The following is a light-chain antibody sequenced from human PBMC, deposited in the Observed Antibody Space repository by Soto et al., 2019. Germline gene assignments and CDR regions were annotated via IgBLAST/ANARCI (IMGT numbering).Light chain of an antibody. J-gene: IGKJ1*01. CDR1: QSVNSTS. Sequence: EIVLTQSPGTLSLSPGERATLSCRASQSVNSTSLAWYQQKPGQAPRLLIHGASSRATGIPDRFSGSGSGTDFTLTISRLEHEDFAVYFCQRYYDSLWTFGQGTKVESK. CDR3: QRYYDSLWT. CDR2: GAS. V-gene: IGKV3-20*01.